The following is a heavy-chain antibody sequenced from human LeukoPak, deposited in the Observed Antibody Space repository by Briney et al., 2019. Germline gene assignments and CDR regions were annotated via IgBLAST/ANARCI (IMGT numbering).Heavy chain of an antibody. Sequence: GGSLRLSCAASGFTFSSYGMSWVRQAPGKGLEWVSSISSSSSYIYYADSVKGRFTISRDNAKNSLYLQMNSLRAEDTAVYYCARDPTSGNRKLFWYWGQGTLVTVSS. CDR1: GFTFSSYG. J-gene: IGHJ4*02. V-gene: IGHV3-21*01. D-gene: IGHD1-14*01. CDR3: ARDPTSGNRKLFWY. CDR2: ISSSSSYI.